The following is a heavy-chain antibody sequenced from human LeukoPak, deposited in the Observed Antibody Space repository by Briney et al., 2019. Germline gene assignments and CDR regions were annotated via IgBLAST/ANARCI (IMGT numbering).Heavy chain of an antibody. CDR3: ARGRDEFSDAFDI. CDR1: GFTFSRYG. J-gene: IGHJ3*02. D-gene: IGHD3-10*01. Sequence: GGSLRLSCAASGFTFSRYGMHWVRQAPGKGLECVAFIRYDGSNKYYADSVKGRFTISRDNSKNTLYLQMNSLRAEDTAVYYCARGRDEFSDAFDIWGQGTMVTVSS. V-gene: IGHV3-30*02. CDR2: IRYDGSNK.